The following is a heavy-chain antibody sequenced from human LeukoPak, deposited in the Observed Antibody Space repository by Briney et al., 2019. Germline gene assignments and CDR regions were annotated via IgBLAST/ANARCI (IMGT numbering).Heavy chain of an antibody. D-gene: IGHD1-26*01. J-gene: IGHJ4*02. Sequence: PGGSLRLSCAASGFTFSTYAMHWVRQAPGKGLEWVAVISYDGSNKYYADSVKGRFTISRDNSKNTLYLQMNSLRAEDTAVYYCARVGQWELPHLDYWGQGTLVTVSS. V-gene: IGHV3-30*04. CDR2: ISYDGSNK. CDR3: ARVGQWELPHLDY. CDR1: GFTFSTYA.